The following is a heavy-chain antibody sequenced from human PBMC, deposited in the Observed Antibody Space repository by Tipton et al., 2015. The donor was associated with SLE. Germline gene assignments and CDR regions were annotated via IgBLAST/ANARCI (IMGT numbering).Heavy chain of an antibody. CDR2: VYTTGVT. D-gene: IGHD6-13*01. V-gene: IGHV4-61*02. CDR1: GGSSSSTSYY. CDR3: ARLAAGLIY. J-gene: IGHJ4*02. Sequence: TLSLTCSVSGGSSSSTSYYYNWIRQPAGKGLEWVGRVYTTGVTNYNPSLKSRVTTSVDTSKKQFSLRLTSVTAADTAVYYCARLAAGLIYWGQGTLVTVSS.